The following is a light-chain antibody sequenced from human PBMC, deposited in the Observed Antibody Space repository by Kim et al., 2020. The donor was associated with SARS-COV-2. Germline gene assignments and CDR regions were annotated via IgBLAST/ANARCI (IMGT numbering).Light chain of an antibody. CDR2: AAS. Sequence: DIQMTQSPSSLSASVGDRVTITCRASQSISSYLNWYQQKPGKAPKLLIYAASSLQSGVPSRFSGSGSGTDFTLTISSLQPEDVATYYCQQSYSTPGTFGPGTKVDIK. CDR3: QQSYSTPGT. CDR1: QSISSY. V-gene: IGKV1-39*01. J-gene: IGKJ3*01.